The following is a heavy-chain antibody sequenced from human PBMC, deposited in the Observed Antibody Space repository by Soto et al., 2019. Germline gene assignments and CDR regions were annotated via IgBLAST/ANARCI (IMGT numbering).Heavy chain of an antibody. J-gene: IGHJ5*02. CDR2: IYHSGST. Sequence: SETLSLTCAVSGGSISSSNWWSWVRQPPGKGLEWIGEIYHSGSTNYNPSLKSRVTISVDKSKNQFSLKLSSVTAADTAVYYCVRVWATGTNWFDPWGQGTLVTVSS. D-gene: IGHD5-12*01. V-gene: IGHV4-4*02. CDR3: VRVWATGTNWFDP. CDR1: GGSISSSNW.